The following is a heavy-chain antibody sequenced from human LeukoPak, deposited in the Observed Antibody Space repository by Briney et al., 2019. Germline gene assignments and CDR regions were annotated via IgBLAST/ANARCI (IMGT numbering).Heavy chain of an antibody. V-gene: IGHV3-66*01. CDR2: IYSGGST. Sequence: GGSLRLSCAASGFTVSSNYMSWVRQAPGKGLEWVSVIYSGGSTYYADSVKGRFTISRDNSKNTLYLQTNSLRAEDTAVYYCARDDPYGDHLFDYWGQGTLVTVSS. D-gene: IGHD4-17*01. CDR3: ARDDPYGDHLFDY. CDR1: GFTVSSNY. J-gene: IGHJ4*02.